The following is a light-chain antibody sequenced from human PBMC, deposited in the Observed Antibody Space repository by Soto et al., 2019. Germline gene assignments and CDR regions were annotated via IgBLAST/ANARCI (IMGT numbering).Light chain of an antibody. V-gene: IGKV1-5*01. CDR1: QSISRW. Sequence: IVLTLSPSTXSASPIERVPRHCRASQSISRWLVWYKKKTGKEXKXXXYDASSLESGVQSRFRGSGSGKDFNINISSMQPEDFATYYCQEVKSSRQTFGDGTRLEI. CDR2: DAS. J-gene: IGKJ5*01. CDR3: QEVKSSRQT.